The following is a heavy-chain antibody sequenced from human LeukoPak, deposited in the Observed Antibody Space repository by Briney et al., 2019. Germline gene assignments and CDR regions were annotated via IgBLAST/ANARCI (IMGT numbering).Heavy chain of an antibody. Sequence: SETLSLTCTVSGGSITSSSYYWGWIRRPPGKGLEWIGSIYYSGSTYYNPSLKSRVTISVDTSKNQFSLKLSSVTAADTAVYYCARQRGRAAGTNFDYWGQGTLVTVSS. V-gene: IGHV4-39*07. J-gene: IGHJ4*02. CDR2: IYYSGST. CDR3: ARQRGRAAGTNFDY. D-gene: IGHD6-13*01. CDR1: GGSITSSSYY.